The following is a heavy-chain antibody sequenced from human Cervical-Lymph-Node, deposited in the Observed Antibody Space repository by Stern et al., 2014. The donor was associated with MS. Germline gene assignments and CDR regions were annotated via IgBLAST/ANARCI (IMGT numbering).Heavy chain of an antibody. V-gene: IGHV1-3*01. CDR1: GYTFTSYP. D-gene: IGHD2-21*02. J-gene: IGHJ5*02. CDR3: ARDSGHIAVLTPPNWFDP. Sequence: VQLVQSGAEVKKPGASVKVSCKASGYTFTSYPIHWVRQAPGQRLEWMGWINGDNGNTQYSQKFQGRVTITSDRSASIAYMEVSSLTSEDTAVYYCARDSGHIAVLTPPNWFDPWGPGTLVIVSS. CDR2: INGDNGNT.